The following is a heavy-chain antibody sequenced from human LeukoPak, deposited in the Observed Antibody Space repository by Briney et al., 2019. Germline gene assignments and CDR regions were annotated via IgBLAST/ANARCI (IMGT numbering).Heavy chain of an antibody. V-gene: IGHV3-23*01. CDR2: ISGSGGST. CDR3: AKDQRRYCSSTSCLFEAFDI. CDR1: GFTFSSYA. Sequence: GGSLRPSCAASGFTFSSYAMSWVRQAPGKGLEWVSAISGSGGSTYYADSVKGRFTISRDNSKNTLYLQMNSLRAEDTAVYYCAKDQRRYCSSTSCLFEAFDIWGQGTMVTASS. J-gene: IGHJ3*02. D-gene: IGHD2-2*01.